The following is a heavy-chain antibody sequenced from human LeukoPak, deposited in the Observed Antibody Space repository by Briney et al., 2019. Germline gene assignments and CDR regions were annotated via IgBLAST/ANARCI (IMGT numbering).Heavy chain of an antibody. CDR2: ISYDESNE. D-gene: IGHD1-26*01. V-gene: IGHV3-30-3*01. CDR1: GFTFSSYA. Sequence: PGGSLRLSCAASGFTFSSYAMHWVRQAPGKGLECVAVISYDESNEYYGDSVKGRFTIFRDNSKNMLYLQMNTLRAEDTAVYYCVRDAQLLYGNWFVPWGQGTLVSVSS. J-gene: IGHJ5*02. CDR3: VRDAQLLYGNWFVP.